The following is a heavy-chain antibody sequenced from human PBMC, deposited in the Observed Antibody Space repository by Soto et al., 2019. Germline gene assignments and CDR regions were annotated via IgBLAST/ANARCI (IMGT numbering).Heavy chain of an antibody. J-gene: IGHJ4*02. CDR2: IYWDDDK. Sequence: QITLKESGPPRVKPTQTLALTCTFSGFSLTTNGVGVGWIRQPPGKALEWLALIYWDDDKRYNPSLKNRLTITKDTSKNEVVLTMIHMEPVDTATYYCAHRAVYSGTYWDGGYFDSWGQGALVTISS. D-gene: IGHD1-26*01. V-gene: IGHV2-5*02. CDR3: AHRAVYSGTYWDGGYFDS. CDR1: GFSLTTNGVG.